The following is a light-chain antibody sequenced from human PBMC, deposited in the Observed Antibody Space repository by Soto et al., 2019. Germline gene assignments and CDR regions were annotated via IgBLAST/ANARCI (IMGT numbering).Light chain of an antibody. CDR1: SSDVGGYNY. CDR2: DVS. V-gene: IGLV2-14*03. CDR3: SSYTSGSTSYV. Sequence: QSALTQPASVSGSPGQSITVSCTGTSSDVGGYNYVSWYQQHPGKAPKLIIYDVSDRPSGVSNRFSGSKSGNTASLTISGLQAGDEADYYCSSYTSGSTSYVFGTGTKVTVL. J-gene: IGLJ1*01.